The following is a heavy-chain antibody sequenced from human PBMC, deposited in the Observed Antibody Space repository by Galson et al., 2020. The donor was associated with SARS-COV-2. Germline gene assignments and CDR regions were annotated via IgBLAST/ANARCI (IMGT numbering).Heavy chain of an antibody. CDR2: IYWNDDK. J-gene: IGHJ2*01. D-gene: IGHD6-19*01. CDR3: AHSLPVNSSGWYLGIWPVTWEKLTNPPRWWYFDL. CDR1: GFSPSTSGVG. V-gene: IGHV2-5*01. Sequence: SGPTLVKPTQTLTLTCTFSGFSPSTSGVGVGWIRQPPGKALEWLALIYWNDDKRYSPSLKSRLTITKDTSKNQVVLTMTNMDPVDTATYYCAHSLPVNSSGWYLGIWPVTWEKLTNPPRWWYFDLWGRGTLVTVSS.